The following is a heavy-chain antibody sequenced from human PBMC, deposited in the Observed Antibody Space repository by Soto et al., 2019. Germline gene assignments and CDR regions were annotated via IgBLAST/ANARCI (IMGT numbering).Heavy chain of an antibody. V-gene: IGHV3-33*01. CDR1: GFTFSSYG. CDR2: IWYDGSNK. J-gene: IGHJ4*02. CDR3: AREHSSGWLGHSIDY. Sequence: QVQLVESGGGVVQPGRSLRLSCAASGFTFSSYGMHWVRQAPGKGLEWVAVIWYDGSNKYYADSVKGRFTISRDNSKNTLYLQMNSLRAEDTAVYYCAREHSSGWLGHSIDYWGQGTLVTVSS. D-gene: IGHD6-19*01.